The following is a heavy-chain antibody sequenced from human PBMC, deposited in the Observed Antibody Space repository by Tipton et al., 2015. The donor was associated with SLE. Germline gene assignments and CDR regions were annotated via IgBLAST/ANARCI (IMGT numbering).Heavy chain of an antibody. CDR2: INHSGST. CDR1: GFTFDDYD. CDR3: ARAQTPTLYYMDV. J-gene: IGHJ6*03. Sequence: LRLSCAASGFTFDDYDMHWVRQAPGKGLEWIGEINHSGSTNYNPSLKSRVTISVDTSKNQFSLKLDSVTAADTAVYYCARAQTPTLYYMDVWGKGTTVTVSS. V-gene: IGHV4-34*01.